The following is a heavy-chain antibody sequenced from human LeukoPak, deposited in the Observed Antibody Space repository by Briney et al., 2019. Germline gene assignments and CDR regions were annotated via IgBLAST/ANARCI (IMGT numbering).Heavy chain of an antibody. V-gene: IGHV4-39*01. D-gene: IGHD2-21*01. J-gene: IGHJ5*02. CDR3: ARRDYRAWFDP. CDR1: GGSISASSHY. Sequence: PSQTLSLTCSVSGGSISASSHYWAWVRQPPGEGLEWIGSVYYTGSIRYKTSLKSRVTISVDMSKNDLFLTLSSVTAADTAFHYCARRDYRAWFDPRGQGILVTVSP. CDR2: VYYTGSI.